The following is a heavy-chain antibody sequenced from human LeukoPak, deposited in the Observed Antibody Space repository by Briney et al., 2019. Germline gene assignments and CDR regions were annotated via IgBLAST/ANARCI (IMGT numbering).Heavy chain of an antibody. J-gene: IGHJ5*02. D-gene: IGHD6-13*01. CDR2: MNPNSGNT. CDR3: ARCKSSSWYGNWFDP. V-gene: IGHV1-8*03. CDR1: GYTFTSYD. Sequence: ASVKVSCKASGYTFTSYDINWVRQATGQGLEWMGWMNPNSGNTGYAQKFQGRVTITRNTSISTAYMELSSLRSEDTAVYYCARCKSSSWYGNWFDPWGQGTLVTVSS.